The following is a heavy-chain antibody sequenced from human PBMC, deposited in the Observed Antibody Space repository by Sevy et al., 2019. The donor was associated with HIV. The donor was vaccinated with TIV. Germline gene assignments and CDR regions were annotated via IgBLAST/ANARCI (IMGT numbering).Heavy chain of an antibody. V-gene: IGHV4-34*01. J-gene: IGHJ4*02. D-gene: IGHD2-2*01. CDR2: INHSGST. CDR1: SGSFSGYY. CDR3: ARSRRVVPAAMGGLDY. Sequence: SETLSLTCAVYSGSFSGYYWSWIRQPPGKGLEWIGEINHSGSTNYNPSLKSRVTISVDTSKNQFSLKLSSVTAADTAVYYCARSRRVVPAAMGGLDYWGQGTLVTVSS.